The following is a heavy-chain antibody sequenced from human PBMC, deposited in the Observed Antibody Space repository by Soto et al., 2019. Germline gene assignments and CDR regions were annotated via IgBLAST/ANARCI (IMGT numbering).Heavy chain of an antibody. V-gene: IGHV1-18*01. D-gene: IGHD2-21*01. CDR2: ISTYKGNT. Sequence: QVQLVQSGAEVKKPGASVKVSCKASGYTFTGYDITWVRQAPGQGLEWVGWISTYKGNTDYAQNLQGRVTMTTDTSTSTVYMELRSLRSDDTAVYYCARLAGLNFYCYYYMDVWGEGTTVTVSS. CDR1: GYTFTGYD. CDR3: ARLAGLNFYCYYYMDV. J-gene: IGHJ6*03.